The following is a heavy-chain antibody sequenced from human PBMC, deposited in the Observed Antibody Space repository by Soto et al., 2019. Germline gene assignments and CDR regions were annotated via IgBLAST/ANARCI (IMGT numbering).Heavy chain of an antibody. D-gene: IGHD3-3*01. CDR2: IYYPGST. CDR1: GGSVSSGNYY. V-gene: IGHV4-61*01. CDR3: ARVRFLEWL. Sequence: SSPLSLTCKVSGGSVSSGNYYWSWIRQPPGKGLEWIGYIYYPGSTNYNPSLKSRVTMSVDTSKNQLSLNLSPVTAADTAVYYCARVRFLEWLWGQGTLVTVSS. J-gene: IGHJ4*02.